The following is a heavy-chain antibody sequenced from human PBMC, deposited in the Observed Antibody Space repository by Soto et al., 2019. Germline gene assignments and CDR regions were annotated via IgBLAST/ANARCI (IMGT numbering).Heavy chain of an antibody. CDR3: ARGILYYFDY. CDR2: INHSGST. J-gene: IGHJ4*01. V-gene: IGHV4-34*01. CDR1: GGSFSGYY. Sequence: SETLSLTCAVYGGSFSGYYWSWIRQPPGKGLEWIGEINHSGSTNYNPSLKSRVTISVDTSKNQFSLKLSSVTAADTAVYYCARGILYYFDYWGHGTLVTVSS.